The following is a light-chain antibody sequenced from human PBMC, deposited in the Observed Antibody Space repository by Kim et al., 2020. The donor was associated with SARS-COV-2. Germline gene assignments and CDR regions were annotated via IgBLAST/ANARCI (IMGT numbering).Light chain of an antibody. CDR2: RNN. CDR1: SNNVGNQG. CDR3: SAWDNSLSAWV. Sequence: SQNATLTCTGNSNNVGNQGAAWLQQHQGHPPKLLSYRNNNRPSGISERLSASRSGNTASLTITGLQPEDEADYYCSAWDNSLSAWVFGGGTQLTVL. V-gene: IGLV10-54*01. J-gene: IGLJ3*02.